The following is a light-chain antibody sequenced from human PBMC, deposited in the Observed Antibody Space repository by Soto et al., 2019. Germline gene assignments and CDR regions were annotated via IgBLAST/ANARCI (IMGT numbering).Light chain of an antibody. V-gene: IGKV3-11*01. CDR1: QSVSSY. CDR2: DAS. Sequence: EIVLTQSPATLSLSPGERATLSCRASQSVSSYLAWYQQKPGQAPRLLIYDASNRATGIPARFSGSGSGTASTPTISTLEPEDLDFYYCQQRSNCPRPSGGGTKVEIK. CDR3: QQRSNCPRP. J-gene: IGKJ4*01.